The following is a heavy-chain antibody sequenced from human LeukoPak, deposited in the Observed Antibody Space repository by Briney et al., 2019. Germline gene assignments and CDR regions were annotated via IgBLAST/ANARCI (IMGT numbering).Heavy chain of an antibody. V-gene: IGHV3-7*01. Sequence: GGSLRLSCAASGFSLSNYWMSWVRQAPGKGLEWVANIKQDGSEKLYVDSVKGRFTISRDNAENSVYLQMNSLRDEDTAVYYCARGRFNYGWGMDVWGQGTTVTVSS. D-gene: IGHD5-18*01. CDR1: GFSLSNYW. J-gene: IGHJ6*02. CDR3: ARGRFNYGWGMDV. CDR2: IKQDGSEK.